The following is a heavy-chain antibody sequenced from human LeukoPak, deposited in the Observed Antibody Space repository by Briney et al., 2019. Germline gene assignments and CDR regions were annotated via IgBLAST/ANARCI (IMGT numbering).Heavy chain of an antibody. Sequence: GGSLRLSCAASGFTFSTYSMNWVRQAPGKGLEWVSSISSSGSYIYNADSVKGRFTISRDNAKDTLYLQINSLRAEDTAVYYCARGITGMYYYDPWGQGTLVTVSS. J-gene: IGHJ5*02. D-gene: IGHD3-10*01. CDR1: GFTFSTYS. V-gene: IGHV3-21*01. CDR3: ARGITGMYYYDP. CDR2: ISSSGSYI.